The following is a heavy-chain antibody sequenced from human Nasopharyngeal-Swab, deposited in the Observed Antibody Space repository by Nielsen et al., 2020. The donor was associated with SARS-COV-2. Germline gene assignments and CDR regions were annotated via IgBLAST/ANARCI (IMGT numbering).Heavy chain of an antibody. D-gene: IGHD3-22*01. CDR3: ARSRRMYDSGGYYDRVQHVP. V-gene: IGHV4-34*01. CDR1: GESFSAYY. Sequence: SETLSLTCAVYGESFSAYYWSWIRQPPGKGLEWIGEINHSGSTNYNPSLKSRVSISIDTSKNQFFLKLNSVTAADTAVYYCARSRRMYDSGGYYDRVQHVPWGQGTLVTVSS. J-gene: IGHJ5*02. CDR2: INHSGST.